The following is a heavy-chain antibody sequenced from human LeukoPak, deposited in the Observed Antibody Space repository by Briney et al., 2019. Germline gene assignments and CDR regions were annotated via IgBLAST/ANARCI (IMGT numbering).Heavy chain of an antibody. CDR1: GGSINSYY. Sequence: PSETLSLTCTVSGGSINSYYWSWIRQPPGKGLEWIGYIYYSGSTNYNPSLKSRVTISVDTSKNQFSLKLNSVTAADTAVYYCARGSSSWLHYYYYMDVWGKGTTVTVSS. J-gene: IGHJ6*03. CDR2: IYYSGST. V-gene: IGHV4-59*01. D-gene: IGHD6-13*01. CDR3: ARGSSSWLHYYYYMDV.